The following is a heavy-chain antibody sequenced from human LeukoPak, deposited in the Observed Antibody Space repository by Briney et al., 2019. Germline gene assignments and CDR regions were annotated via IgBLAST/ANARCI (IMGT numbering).Heavy chain of an antibody. CDR3: ARELSTSVPDY. CDR1: GYTFTSYG. J-gene: IGHJ4*02. Sequence: ASVKVSCKVSGYTFTSYGVSWVRQAPGQGLEWMGWIKPDSGSTGHAQKFQGRVVFTSDNSIGTAYMELSSLRSEDTAVYYCARELSTSVPDYWGQGTLVTVSS. V-gene: IGHV1-8*03. CDR2: IKPDSGST. D-gene: IGHD2-2*01.